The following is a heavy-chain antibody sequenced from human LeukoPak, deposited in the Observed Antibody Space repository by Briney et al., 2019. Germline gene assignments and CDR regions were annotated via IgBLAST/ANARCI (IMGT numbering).Heavy chain of an antibody. CDR3: ARRRDEGFDI. Sequence: ASVTVSCKASGYTFSYYYLHWVRQAPGPGLEWMGNINPSGGATNYAQKFQGRVPLTRDTSTGTVYMELSSLISEDPADYYWARRRDEGFDIWGQGTLVTVSS. CDR2: INPSGGAT. V-gene: IGHV1-46*01. J-gene: IGHJ3*02. CDR1: GYTFSYYY.